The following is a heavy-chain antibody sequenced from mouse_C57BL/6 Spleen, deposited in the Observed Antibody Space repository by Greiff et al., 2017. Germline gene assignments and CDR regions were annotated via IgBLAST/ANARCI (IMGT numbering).Heavy chain of an antibody. Sequence: QVQLQQPGAELVKPGASVKLSCKASGYTFTSYWMHWVKQRPGQGLEWIGMIHPNSGSTNYNEKFKSQATLSVDQSSSTAFMQLSRLTSEDSAIYYCARGVDSSGYDYYAMDYWGQGTSVTVAS. J-gene: IGHJ4*01. V-gene: IGHV1-64*01. CDR2: IHPNSGST. CDR3: ARGVDSSGYDYYAMDY. CDR1: GYTFTSYW. D-gene: IGHD3-2*02.